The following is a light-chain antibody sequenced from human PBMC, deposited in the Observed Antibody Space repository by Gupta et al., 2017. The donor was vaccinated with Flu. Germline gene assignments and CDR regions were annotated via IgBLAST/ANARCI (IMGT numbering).Light chain of an antibody. CDR1: QSVSSNY. V-gene: IGKV3-20*01. CDR2: GAS. J-gene: IGKJ2*01. CDR3: QQYGSSPGYT. Sequence: TLSLSPGERATLSCRASQSVSSNYLAWYQQKPGQAPRLLIFGASTRATGIPDRFRGSGSGTDFTLTISRREPEDFAVYYCQQYGSSPGYTFGQGTKLEIK.